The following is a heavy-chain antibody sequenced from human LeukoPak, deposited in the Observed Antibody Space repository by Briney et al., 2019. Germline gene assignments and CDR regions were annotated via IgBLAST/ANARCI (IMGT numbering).Heavy chain of an antibody. CDR2: INHSGST. V-gene: IGHV4-34*01. CDR3: ARLGYVGATPADY. Sequence: SGTLSLTCAVYGGSFSGYYWSWIRQPPGKGLEWIGEINHSGSTNYNPSLKSRVTISVDTSKNQFSLKLSSVTAADTAVYYCARLGYVGATPADYWGQGTLVTVSS. CDR1: GGSFSGYY. J-gene: IGHJ4*02. D-gene: IGHD1-26*01.